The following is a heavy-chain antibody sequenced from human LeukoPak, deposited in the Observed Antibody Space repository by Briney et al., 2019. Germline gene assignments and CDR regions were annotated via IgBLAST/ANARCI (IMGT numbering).Heavy chain of an antibody. Sequence: GGSLRLSCAASGFTFDDYAMHWVRQAPGKGLEWVSGISWNSGSIGCADSVKGRFTISRDNAKNSLYLQMNSLRAEDMALYYCAKESIAAAGSFDYWGQGTLVTVSS. V-gene: IGHV3-9*03. J-gene: IGHJ4*02. D-gene: IGHD6-13*01. CDR3: AKESIAAAGSFDY. CDR2: ISWNSGSI. CDR1: GFTFDDYA.